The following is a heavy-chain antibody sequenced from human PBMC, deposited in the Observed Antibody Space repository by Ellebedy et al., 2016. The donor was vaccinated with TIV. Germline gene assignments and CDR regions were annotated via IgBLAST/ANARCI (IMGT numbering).Heavy chain of an antibody. CDR1: GYTFTGYY. CDR3: AAHPRYCSSTSCSQHEIFDY. V-gene: IGHV1-2*02. J-gene: IGHJ4*02. CDR2: INPNSGGT. D-gene: IGHD2-2*01. Sequence: ASVKVSCKASGYTFTGYYMHWVRQAPGQGLEWMGWINPNSGGTNYAQKFQGRVTMTRDTSISTAYMELSRLRSDDTAVYYCAAHPRYCSSTSCSQHEIFDYWGQGTLVTVSS.